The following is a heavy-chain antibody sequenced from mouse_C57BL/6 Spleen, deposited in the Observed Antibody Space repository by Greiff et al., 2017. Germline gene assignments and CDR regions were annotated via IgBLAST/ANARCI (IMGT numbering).Heavy chain of an antibody. CDR3: ARPVYDCYLFDY. CDR1: GYTFTSYW. Sequence: QVQLQQPGAELVKPGASVKLSCKASGYTFTSYWMQWVKQRPGQGLEWIGEIDPSDSYTTYNQKFKGKATLTVDTSSSTAYMQLSSLTSEDSAVYYCARPVYDCYLFDYWCQGTTLTVSS. D-gene: IGHD2-3*01. J-gene: IGHJ2*01. CDR2: IDPSDSYT. V-gene: IGHV1-50*01.